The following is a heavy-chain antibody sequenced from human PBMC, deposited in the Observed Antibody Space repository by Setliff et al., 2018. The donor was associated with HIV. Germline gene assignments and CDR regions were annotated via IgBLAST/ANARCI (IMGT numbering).Heavy chain of an antibody. CDR3: ARVGAFGVGGWFDP. CDR1: GDSISSSTYY. D-gene: IGHD3-3*01. V-gene: IGHV4-39*07. J-gene: IGHJ5*02. Sequence: PSETLSLTCTVSGDSISSSTYYWGWLRPPPGKVREWIGSIYYSGSTYYNPSLKSRVTISVDTSKNQFSLELSSVTAADTAMYYCARVGAFGVGGWFDPWGQGSLVTVS. CDR2: IYYSGST.